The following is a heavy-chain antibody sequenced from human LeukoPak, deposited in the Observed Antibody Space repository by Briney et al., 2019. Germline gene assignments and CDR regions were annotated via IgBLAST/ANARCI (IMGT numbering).Heavy chain of an antibody. CDR2: ISSSGSTI. Sequence: GGSLRLSCAASGFTFSDYYMSWIRQAPGKGLEWVSYISSSGSTIYYADSVKGRFTISRDNAKNSLYLQMNSLRAEDTAVYYCARARYCSSTSCSNSYYYYMDVWGKGTTVTVSS. CDR3: ARARYCSSTSCSNSYYYYMDV. J-gene: IGHJ6*03. V-gene: IGHV3-11*04. D-gene: IGHD2-2*01. CDR1: GFTFSDYY.